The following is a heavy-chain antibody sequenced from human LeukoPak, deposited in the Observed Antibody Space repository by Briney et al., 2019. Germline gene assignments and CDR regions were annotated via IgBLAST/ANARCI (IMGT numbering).Heavy chain of an antibody. Sequence: SETLSLTCTVSGGSISSGDYYWSWIRQPPGKGLEWIGYIYYSGSTYYNPSLKGRVTISVDTSKNQFSLKLSSVTAADTAVYYCARVNPEDGNYYGSGSYLNWFDPWGQGTLVTVSS. CDR1: GGSISSGDYY. V-gene: IGHV4-30-4*01. J-gene: IGHJ5*02. CDR3: ARVNPEDGNYYGSGSYLNWFDP. CDR2: IYYSGST. D-gene: IGHD3-10*01.